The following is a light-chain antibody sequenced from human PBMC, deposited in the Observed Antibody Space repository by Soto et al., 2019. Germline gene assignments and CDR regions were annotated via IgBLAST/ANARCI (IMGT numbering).Light chain of an antibody. CDR3: HQYDNSPLT. CDR2: GAS. Sequence: EIVLTQSPGTLSLSPGERATLSCRASQSVSSSYLAWYQQKPGQAPRLLIYGASSRATGIPDRFSGSGSGTDFTLTISRLEPEDFAVYYCHQYDNSPLTFSQGTKVEIK. CDR1: QSVSSSY. V-gene: IGKV3-20*01. J-gene: IGKJ1*01.